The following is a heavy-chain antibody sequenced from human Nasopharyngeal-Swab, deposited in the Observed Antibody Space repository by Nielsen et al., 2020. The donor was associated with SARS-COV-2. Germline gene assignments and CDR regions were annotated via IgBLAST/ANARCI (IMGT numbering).Heavy chain of an antibody. Sequence: GGSLRLSCAASGFTFSNAWMDWVRQAPGKGLEWVSYITSSSSTRYYADSVKGRFTVSRDNAKNSLYLQMSSLRDEDTAVYYCVREFEATGATYLDYWGLGTLVTVSS. J-gene: IGHJ4*02. CDR1: GFTFSNAW. CDR3: VREFEATGATYLDY. D-gene: IGHD1-26*01. CDR2: ITSSSSTR. V-gene: IGHV3-48*02.